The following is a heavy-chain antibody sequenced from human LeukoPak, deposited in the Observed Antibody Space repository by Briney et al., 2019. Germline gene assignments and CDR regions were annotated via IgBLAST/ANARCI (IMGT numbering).Heavy chain of an antibody. D-gene: IGHD1-1*01. CDR3: ARVAKERVGGVYYFDY. CDR2: IGTAGDT. V-gene: IGHV3-13*01. J-gene: IGHJ4*02. Sequence: VGSLRLSCAPSGFTFSDYDMHWVRQATGKGLEWVSAIGTAGDTYYTGSVKGRFTISRENAKNSLYLQMNSLRAGDTAVYYCARVAKERVGGVYYFDYWGQGTLVTVSS. CDR1: GFTFSDYD.